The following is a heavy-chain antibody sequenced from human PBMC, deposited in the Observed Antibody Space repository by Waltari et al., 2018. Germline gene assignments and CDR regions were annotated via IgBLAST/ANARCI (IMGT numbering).Heavy chain of an antibody. Sequence: QVQLQESGPGLVKPSEALSLTCAVSGSSISSGYYWGGIRQPPGKGLEWIGSIYHSGSTYYHPSLKSRVTISVDTSKNQFSLKLSSVTAADTAVYYCARLTIFGVYGMDVWGQGTTVTVSS. V-gene: IGHV4-38-2*01. CDR1: GSSISSGYY. J-gene: IGHJ6*01. D-gene: IGHD3-3*01. CDR2: IYHSGST. CDR3: ARLTIFGVYGMDV.